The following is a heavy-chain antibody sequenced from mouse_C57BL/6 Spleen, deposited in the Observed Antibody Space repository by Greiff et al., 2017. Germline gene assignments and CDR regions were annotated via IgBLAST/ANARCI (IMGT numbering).Heavy chain of an antibody. CDR1: GFTFSSYT. V-gene: IGHV5-9*01. CDR3: ARHGSNYAWFAY. D-gene: IGHD2-5*01. Sequence: EVKVVESGGGLVKPGGSLKLSCAASGFTFSSYTMSWVRQTPEKRLEWVATISGGGGNTYYPDSVKGRFTISRDNAKNTLYLQMSSLRSEDTALYYCARHGSNYAWFAYWGQGTLVTVSA. J-gene: IGHJ3*01. CDR2: ISGGGGNT.